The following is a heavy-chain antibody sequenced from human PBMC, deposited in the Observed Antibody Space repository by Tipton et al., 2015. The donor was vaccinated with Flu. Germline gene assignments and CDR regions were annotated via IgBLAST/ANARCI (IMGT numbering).Heavy chain of an antibody. CDR2: IGPYNGNT. J-gene: IGHJ4*02. CDR3: ARVGTTGWYYLDS. V-gene: IGHV1-18*01. D-gene: IGHD6-19*01. CDR1: GYTFTSYG. Sequence: QLVQSGAEVKKPGASVKVSCKASGYTFTSYGITWVRQAPGQGLEWMGWIGPYNGNTNYAQKLKGRVTMTTDTYTNSASMELRSLRSDDTAVYYCARVGTTGWYYLDSWGQGTLVTVSS.